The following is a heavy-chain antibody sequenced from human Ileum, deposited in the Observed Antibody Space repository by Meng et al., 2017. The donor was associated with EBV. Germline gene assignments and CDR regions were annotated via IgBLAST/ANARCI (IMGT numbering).Heavy chain of an antibody. J-gene: IGHJ4*02. CDR3: VRGGLGPWY. D-gene: IGHD3/OR15-3a*01. CDR2: IDTDGSTT. CDR1: GFTFSNSW. V-gene: IGHV3-74*01. Sequence: LVVSGGGLFQLGGSLSLSCASSGFTFSNSWMHWLRQAPGKGLVWVSHIDTDGSTTNYAGSVKGRFTISRDNAKNTLSLQMNSLRVEDTAVYYCVRGGLGPWYWGQGTLVTVSS.